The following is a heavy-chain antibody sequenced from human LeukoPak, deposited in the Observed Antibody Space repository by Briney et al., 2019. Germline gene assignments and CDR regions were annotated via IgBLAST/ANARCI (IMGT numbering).Heavy chain of an antibody. CDR1: GYTFTGYY. CDR3: ARGGSPTVVTNFGPDY. D-gene: IGHD4-23*01. Sequence: ASVNVSCKASGYTFTGYYMHWVRQAPGQGLEWMGWINPNSGGTNYAQKFQGWVTMTRDTSISTAYMELSRLRSDDTAVYYCARGGSPTVVTNFGPDYWGQGTLVTVSS. V-gene: IGHV1-2*04. CDR2: INPNSGGT. J-gene: IGHJ4*02.